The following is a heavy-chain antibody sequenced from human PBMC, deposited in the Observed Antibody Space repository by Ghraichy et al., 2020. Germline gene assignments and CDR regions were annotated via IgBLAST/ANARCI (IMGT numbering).Heavy chain of an antibody. Sequence: ASVKVSCKASGYTFTSYGISWVRQAPGQGLEWMGWISGDNDNTNYAQKFQGRVTMTTDTSTSTAYMEVRSLRSDDTAVYYCARGPITKKAYYSGWYGFDYWGQGTLVTVSS. J-gene: IGHJ4*02. CDR1: GYTFTSYG. CDR2: ISGDNDNT. CDR3: ARGPITKKAYYSGWYGFDY. D-gene: IGHD6-19*01. V-gene: IGHV1-18*01.